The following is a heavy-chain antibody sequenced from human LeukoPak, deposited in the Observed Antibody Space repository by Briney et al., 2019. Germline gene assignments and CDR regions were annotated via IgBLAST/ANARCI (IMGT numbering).Heavy chain of an antibody. Sequence: GGSLRLSCAASGNYWMHWVRQAPGKGLVWVSHINSDGSWTSYADSVRGRFTISKDNAKNTVYLQMNSLRAEDTAVYYCVSFYEAYWGRGTLVTVSS. CDR1: GNYW. CDR3: VSFYEAY. D-gene: IGHD2/OR15-2a*01. CDR2: INSDGSWT. V-gene: IGHV3-74*01. J-gene: IGHJ4*02.